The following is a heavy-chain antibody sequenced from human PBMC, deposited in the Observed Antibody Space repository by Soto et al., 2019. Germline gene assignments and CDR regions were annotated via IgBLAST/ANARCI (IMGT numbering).Heavy chain of an antibody. CDR2: ISSRSTNT. J-gene: IGHJ4*02. CDR1: GFTFSSYT. D-gene: IGHD2-21*01. V-gene: IGHV3-21*02. CDR3: ARGPIYYFDY. Sequence: EVQLVESGGGLVKPGGSLRLSCEDSGFTFSSYTMNWVRRAPVKGLEWVSSISSRSTNTHYADSVRGRFTISRDNAKRSLYLQMNSLRAEDTAVYYCARGPIYYFDYWGQGTLVTVSS.